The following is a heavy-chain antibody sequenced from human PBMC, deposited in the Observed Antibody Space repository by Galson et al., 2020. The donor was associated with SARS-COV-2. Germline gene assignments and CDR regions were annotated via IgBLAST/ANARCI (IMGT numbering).Heavy chain of an antibody. CDR3: ARGRSFYYDSSFDY. CDR2: IYYSGST. V-gene: IGHV4-31*03. J-gene: IGHJ4*02. Sequence: SETLSLTCTVSGGSISSGGSYWSWIRQHPGKGLEWIGYIYYSGSTSYNPSLKSRVRMSLDTSKNQFSLKLSSVTAADAAVYYCARGRSFYYDSSFDYWGQGTLVTVSS. CDR1: GGSISSGGSY. D-gene: IGHD3-22*01.